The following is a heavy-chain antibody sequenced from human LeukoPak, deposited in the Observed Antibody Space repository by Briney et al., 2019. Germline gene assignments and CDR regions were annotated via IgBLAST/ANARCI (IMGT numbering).Heavy chain of an antibody. Sequence: GGSLRLSCVASGFVFTNYALNWVRQAPGKGLEWVSSISASGSKRDHADSVKGRFTISRDNSKNTLYLQMDSLRVEDTAVYHCAARPVSVAGYFDYWGQGILITVSS. J-gene: IGHJ4*02. D-gene: IGHD4-23*01. V-gene: IGHV3-23*01. CDR1: GFVFTNYA. CDR3: AARPVSVAGYFDY. CDR2: ISASGSKR.